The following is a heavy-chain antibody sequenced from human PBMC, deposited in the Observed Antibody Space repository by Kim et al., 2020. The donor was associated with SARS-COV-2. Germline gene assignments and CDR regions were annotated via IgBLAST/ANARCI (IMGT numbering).Heavy chain of an antibody. CDR2: INHSGST. V-gene: IGHV4-34*01. CDR1: GGSFSGYY. J-gene: IGHJ2*01. Sequence: SETLSLTCAVYGGSFSGYYWSWIRQPPGKGLEWIGEINHSGSTNYNPSLKSRVTISVDTSKNQFSLKLSSVTAADTAVYYCARGFPIFGVVIMGFWYFD. CDR3: ARGFPIFGVVIMGFWYFD. D-gene: IGHD3-3*01.